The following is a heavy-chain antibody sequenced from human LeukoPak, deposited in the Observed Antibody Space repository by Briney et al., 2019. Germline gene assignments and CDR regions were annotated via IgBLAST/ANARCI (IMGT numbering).Heavy chain of an antibody. CDR1: GGSISSSSYY. CDR3: ADFWSGYSXXXXYMDV. CDR2: XYYSGST. D-gene: IGHD3-3*01. Sequence: SETLSLTCTVSGGSISSSSYYWGWIRQPPGKGLEWIGXXYYSGSTHYNPSLKSRVTISVDTSKNQFSLKLSSVTAADTAVYYXADFWSGYSXXXXYMDVWGKGTTVTVSS. J-gene: IGHJ6*03. V-gene: IGHV4-39*01.